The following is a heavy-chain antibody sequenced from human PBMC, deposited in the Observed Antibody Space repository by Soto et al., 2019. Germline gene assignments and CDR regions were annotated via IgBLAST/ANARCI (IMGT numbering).Heavy chain of an antibody. CDR3: VRGRSDYGSGSYYRYWFDP. J-gene: IGHJ5*02. CDR2: IGTAGDT. V-gene: IGHV3-13*04. Sequence: GSLRLSCAASGFTLSSYDMHWVRQATGKGLEWVSGIGTAGDTYYPDSVKGRFTISRGNVKNSLFLQIDSLTAGDTAVYYCVRGRSDYGSGSYYRYWFDPWGQGTLVTVSS. D-gene: IGHD3-10*01. CDR1: GFTLSSYD.